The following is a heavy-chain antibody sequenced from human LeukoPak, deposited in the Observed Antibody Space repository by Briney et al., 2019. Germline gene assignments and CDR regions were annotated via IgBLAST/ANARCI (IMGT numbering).Heavy chain of an antibody. J-gene: IGHJ4*02. V-gene: IGHV1-2*02. CDR2: INPNSGGT. Sequence: GAPVKVSCKASGYTFTGYYMHWVRQAPGQGLEWMGWINPNSGGTNYAQKLQGRVTMTRDTSISTAYMELSRLRSDDTAVYYCARAIKRGYSYGAVDYWGQGTLVTVSS. CDR3: ARAIKRGYSYGAVDY. CDR1: GYTFTGYY. D-gene: IGHD5-18*01.